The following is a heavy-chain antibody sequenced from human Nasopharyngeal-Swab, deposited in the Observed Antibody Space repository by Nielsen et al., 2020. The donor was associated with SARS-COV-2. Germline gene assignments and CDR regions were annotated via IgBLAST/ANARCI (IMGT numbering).Heavy chain of an antibody. J-gene: IGHJ6*02. V-gene: IGHV3-11*04. CDR3: ARDADSGSYAPVGMDV. CDR2: ISSSGSTI. Sequence: WIRKPPGKGLEWVSYISSSGSTIYYADSVKGRFTISRDNAKNSLYLQMNSLRAEDTAVYYCARDADSGSYAPVGMDVWGQGTTVTVSS. D-gene: IGHD1-26*01.